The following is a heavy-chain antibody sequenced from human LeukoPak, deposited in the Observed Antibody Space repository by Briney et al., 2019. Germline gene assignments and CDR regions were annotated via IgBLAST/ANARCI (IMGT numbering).Heavy chain of an antibody. D-gene: IGHD4-17*01. J-gene: IGHJ4*02. Sequence: GGSLRLSCAASGFTFSTYWMHWVRQAPGKGLVWVSRINGDGGSRNYADSVKGRFTISRDNAKNTLYLQMSSLRVEDTAVYYCARDRYGDYYFDYWGQGTLVTVSS. CDR2: INGDGGSR. V-gene: IGHV3-74*01. CDR3: ARDRYGDYYFDY. CDR1: GFTFSTYW.